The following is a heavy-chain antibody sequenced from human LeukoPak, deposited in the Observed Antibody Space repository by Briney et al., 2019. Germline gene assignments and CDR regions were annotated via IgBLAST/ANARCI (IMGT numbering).Heavy chain of an antibody. Sequence: GGSLRLSCRASGFTLINYAMNWVRQAPGKGLEWVSAISGSGDDTYHADSVKGRFTISRDNSKNTLYLQMNSLRAEDTAVYYCARAVDTALWAFDIWGQGTMVTVSS. CDR2: ISGSGDDT. CDR1: GFTLINYA. D-gene: IGHD5-18*01. CDR3: ARAVDTALWAFDI. V-gene: IGHV3-23*01. J-gene: IGHJ3*02.